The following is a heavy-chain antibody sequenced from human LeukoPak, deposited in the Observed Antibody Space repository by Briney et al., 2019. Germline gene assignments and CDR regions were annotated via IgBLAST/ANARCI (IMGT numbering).Heavy chain of an antibody. J-gene: IGHJ3*02. V-gene: IGHV4-34*01. CDR3: ARGLGGSRAGTFDI. CDR2: INHSGST. CDR1: GGSLSGYY. Sequence: SETLCLTCAVYGGSLSGYYWSWIRQPPGKGLEWIGEINHSGSTNYNPSLKSRVTISVDTSKNQFSLKLSSVTAADTAVYYCARGLGGSRAGTFDIWGQGTMVTVSS. D-gene: IGHD1-14*01.